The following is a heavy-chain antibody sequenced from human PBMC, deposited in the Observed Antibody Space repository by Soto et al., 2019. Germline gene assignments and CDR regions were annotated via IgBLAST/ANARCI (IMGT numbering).Heavy chain of an antibody. V-gene: IGHV3-23*01. CDR1: GFTFSSHA. CDR3: ARDLWWYLH. CDR2: ISGGAEGA. J-gene: IGHJ4*02. D-gene: IGHD2-15*01. Sequence: EVQLLESGGGLVQPGGALRLSCAASGFTFSSHAMSWVRQAPGKGLEWLSSISGGAEGAYYADSVKGRFTISRDNSKNTLYLQMNSLRAEDTAAYYCARDLWWYLHWGQGTLVTVSS.